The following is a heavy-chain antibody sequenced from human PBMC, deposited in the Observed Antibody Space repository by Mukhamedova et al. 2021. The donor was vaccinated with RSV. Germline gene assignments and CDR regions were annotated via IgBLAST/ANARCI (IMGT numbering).Heavy chain of an antibody. Sequence: APGQGLEWMGIINPSGGSTNSAQKFQGRVTMTRDTSTSTLYMEVRSLRSEDTAVYYCARGGISHGVDYWGQGTLVTVSS. CDR3: ARGGISHGVDY. J-gene: IGHJ4*02. D-gene: IGHD3-16*01. V-gene: IGHV1-46*01. CDR2: INPSGGST.